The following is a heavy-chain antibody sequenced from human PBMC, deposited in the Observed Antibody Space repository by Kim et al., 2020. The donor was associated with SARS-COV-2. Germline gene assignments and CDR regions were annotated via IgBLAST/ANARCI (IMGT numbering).Heavy chain of an antibody. J-gene: IGHJ4*02. Sequence: GGSLRLSCTASGFTFSTYSMNWVRQTPEKGLEWIAYISSSGRNNYYADSVKGRFSISRDDAKNSVYLQMNSLRDEDTAVYRCARSQGHLYYGGQGTLVTVPS. CDR1: GFTFSTYS. V-gene: IGHV3-48*02. CDR3: ARSQGHLYY. CDR2: ISSSGRNN. D-gene: IGHD3-16*01.